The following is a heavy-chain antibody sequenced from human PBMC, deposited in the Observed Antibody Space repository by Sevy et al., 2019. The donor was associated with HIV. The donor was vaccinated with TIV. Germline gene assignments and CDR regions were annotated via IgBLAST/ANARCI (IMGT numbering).Heavy chain of an antibody. Sequence: GGSLRLSCAASGFTVSRNFMSWIRQAPGKGLEWVSIIYSDGTTFYADSVKGRFTISRDNSRNTLYLQMNTLRADDTAVYYCVGADRPNQGDFWGQGTLVTVSS. J-gene: IGHJ4*02. CDR2: IYSDGTT. CDR1: GFTVSRNF. V-gene: IGHV3-53*01. D-gene: IGHD6-6*01. CDR3: VGADRPNQGDF.